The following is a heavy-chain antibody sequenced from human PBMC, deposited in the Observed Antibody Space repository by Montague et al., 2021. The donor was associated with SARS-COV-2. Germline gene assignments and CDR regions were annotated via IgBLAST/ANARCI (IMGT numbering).Heavy chain of an antibody. Sequence: SETLSLTCTVAGGSISSGSYYWGWFRQPPGKGLEWIGNIHSSGTTYYKSRVTISVDTSNNQFSLKMTSVTAADTAVYSCARRLAGSGWVDYWGQGTLVTVSS. CDR1: GGSISSGSYY. J-gene: IGHJ4*02. CDR2: IHSSGTT. D-gene: IGHD6-25*01. V-gene: IGHV4-39*01. CDR3: ARRLAGSGWVDY.